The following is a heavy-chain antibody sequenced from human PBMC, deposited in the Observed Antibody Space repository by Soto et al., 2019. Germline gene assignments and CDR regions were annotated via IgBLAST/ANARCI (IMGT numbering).Heavy chain of an antibody. CDR2: TIPIFGTA. V-gene: IGHV1-69*13. CDR1: GGTFSSYA. J-gene: IGHJ6*02. Sequence: ASVKVSCKASGGTFSSYAISWVRQAPGQGLEWMGGTIPIFGTANYAQKFQGRVTITADESTSTAYMELSGLRSEDTAVYYCARDRTAREPAAMVENYYYYGMDVWGQGTTVTVSS. CDR3: ARDRTAREPAAMVENYYYYGMDV. D-gene: IGHD5-18*01.